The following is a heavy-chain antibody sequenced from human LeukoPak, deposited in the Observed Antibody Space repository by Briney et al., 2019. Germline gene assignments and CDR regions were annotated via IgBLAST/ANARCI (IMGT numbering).Heavy chain of an antibody. V-gene: IGHV3-53*01. CDR1: GFTVSSNY. J-gene: IGHJ4*02. CDR3: ARDKYYYDSSGPLLFDY. Sequence: PGGSLRLSCAASGFTVSSNYMSWVRQAPGKGLEWVSVIYSGGSTYYADSVKGGFTISRDNSKNTLYLQMNSLRAEDTAVYYCARDKYYYDSSGPLLFDYWGQGTLVTVSS. D-gene: IGHD3-22*01. CDR2: IYSGGST.